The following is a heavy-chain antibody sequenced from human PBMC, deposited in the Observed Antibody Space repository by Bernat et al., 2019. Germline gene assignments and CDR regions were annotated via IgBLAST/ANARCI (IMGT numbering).Heavy chain of an antibody. CDR3: ARDRYSYGRKYYGMDV. V-gene: IGHV3-66*01. CDR1: GFTVSSNY. J-gene: IGHJ6*02. CDR2: IYSGGST. Sequence: EVQLVESGGGLVQPGGSLRLSCAASGFTVSSNYMSWVRQAPGKGLEWVSVIYSGGSTYYADSVKGRFTISRDNSKNTLYLQMNSLRAEDTAVYYCARDRYSYGRKYYGMDVWGQGTTVTVSS. D-gene: IGHD5-18*01.